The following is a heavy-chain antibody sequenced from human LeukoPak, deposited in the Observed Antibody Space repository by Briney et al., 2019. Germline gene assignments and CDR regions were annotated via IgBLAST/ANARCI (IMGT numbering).Heavy chain of an antibody. J-gene: IGHJ6*03. Sequence: SETLSLTCIVSGDSISTGYYWVWIRPSPGKGPEWIGNIYHSGSTYNHPSLKSRGTMSVDKSQNPFSLKLSSVTAADTAVYYCARGSNYMDVWGKGTTVTVSS. CDR2: IYHSGST. D-gene: IGHD3-3*01. CDR3: ARGSNYMDV. CDR1: GDSISTGYY. V-gene: IGHV4-38-2*02.